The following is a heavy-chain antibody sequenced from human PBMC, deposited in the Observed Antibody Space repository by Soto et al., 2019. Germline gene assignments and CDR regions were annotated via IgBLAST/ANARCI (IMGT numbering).Heavy chain of an antibody. J-gene: IGHJ6*02. CDR1: GYSFTSYW. CDR3: ARCVYSYGYVGYYYYGMDV. Sequence: GESLKISCKGSGYSFTSYWIGWVRQMPGKGLEWMGIIYPGDSDTRYSPSFQGQVTISADKSISTAYLQWSSLKASDTAMYYCARCVYSYGYVGYYYYGMDVWGQGPTVTVSS. V-gene: IGHV5-51*01. D-gene: IGHD5-18*01. CDR2: IYPGDSDT.